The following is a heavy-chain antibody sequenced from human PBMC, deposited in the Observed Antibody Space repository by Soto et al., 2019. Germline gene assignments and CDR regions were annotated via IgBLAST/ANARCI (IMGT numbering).Heavy chain of an antibody. V-gene: IGHV3-9*01. D-gene: IGHD1-26*01. CDR1: GFTFDDYA. J-gene: IGHJ4*02. CDR3: AKAHMWGGTEWETSFDS. Sequence: GGSLRLSCAASGFTFDDYAMHWVRQAPGKGLEWVSGISWNSGSIGYADTVKGRFTISRDNAKNSLYLQMNSLRPEDTALYFCAKAHMWGGTEWETSFDSWGQGT. CDR2: ISWNSGSI.